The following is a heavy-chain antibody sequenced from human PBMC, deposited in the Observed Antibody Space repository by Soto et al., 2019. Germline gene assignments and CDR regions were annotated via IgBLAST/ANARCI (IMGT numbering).Heavy chain of an antibody. V-gene: IGHV3-30*18. CDR1: GGSISSSS. D-gene: IGHD6-13*01. CDR3: AKDRQQLEVGYYGMDV. J-gene: IGHJ6*02. CDR2: ISYDGSNK. Sequence: QLQLQESGPGLVKPSETLSLTCTVSGGSISSSSYYWGWIRQPPGKGLEWVAVISYDGSNKYYADSVKGRFTISRDNSKNTLYLQMNSLRAEDTAVYYCAKDRQQLEVGYYGMDVWGQGTTVTVSS.